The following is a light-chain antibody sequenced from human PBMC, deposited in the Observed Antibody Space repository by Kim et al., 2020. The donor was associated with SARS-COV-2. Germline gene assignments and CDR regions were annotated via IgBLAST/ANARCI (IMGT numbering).Light chain of an antibody. CDR2: DVS. J-gene: IGLJ3*02. Sequence: QSLSIPSPRTSSAFSGYNYVSLYQRHPRKAPKLMIYDVSRLPSGFSNRFSGSKSGNTASLTISGLQAEDEADYYCSYYTSCSPLVFGGGTQLPVL. CDR3: SYYTSCSPLV. V-gene: IGLV2-14*04. CDR1: SSAFSGYNY.